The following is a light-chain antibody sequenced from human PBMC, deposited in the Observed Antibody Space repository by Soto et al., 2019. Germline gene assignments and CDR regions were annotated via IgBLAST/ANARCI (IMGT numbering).Light chain of an antibody. CDR3: QKYNSYSPLT. CDR1: QSVRSW. Sequence: DIQMTQSPATLSASVGDRVTITCRASQSVRSWLAWYQQKPGKAPKLLIYDASSLESGVPSRFSGSGSGTEFTLTISRLQPDDFATYYCQKYNSYSPLTFGGGTKVDIK. V-gene: IGKV1-5*01. J-gene: IGKJ4*01. CDR2: DAS.